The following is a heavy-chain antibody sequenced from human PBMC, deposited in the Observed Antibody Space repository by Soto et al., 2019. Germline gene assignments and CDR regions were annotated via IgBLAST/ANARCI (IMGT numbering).Heavy chain of an antibody. D-gene: IGHD6-13*01. Sequence: EAQLVESGGGLVQPGGSLRLSCAASGFTFSNYEMHWVRQAPGKGLEYVSGISNNGAHTDYAKSVKGRFTISRDNSENTLYLQMGSLRAYVMALHYRARRRYGSRWPNVHMDVWGKGTTVTVFS. CDR1: GFTFSNYE. CDR3: ARRRYGSRWPNVHMDV. V-gene: IGHV3-64*01. CDR2: ISNNGAHT. J-gene: IGHJ6*03.